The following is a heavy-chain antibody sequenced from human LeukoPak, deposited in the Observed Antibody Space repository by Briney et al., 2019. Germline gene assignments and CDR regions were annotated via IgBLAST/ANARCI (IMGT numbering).Heavy chain of an antibody. CDR1: GFTFSSYA. CDR3: TRGGRIYSYGRHYFDY. V-gene: IGHV3-30*01. J-gene: IGHJ4*02. CDR2: ISYDGSNK. Sequence: GGSLRLSCAASGFTFSSYAMHWVRQAPGNGLEWVAVISYDGSNKYYADSVKGRFTISRDNSKNTLYLQMNSLRAEDTAVYYCTRGGRIYSYGRHYFDYWGQGTLVTVSS. D-gene: IGHD5-18*01.